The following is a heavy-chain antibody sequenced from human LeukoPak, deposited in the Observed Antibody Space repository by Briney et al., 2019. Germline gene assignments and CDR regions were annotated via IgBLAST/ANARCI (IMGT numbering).Heavy chain of an antibody. CDR1: GFTFSSYW. V-gene: IGHV3-7*05. CDR3: ARTDYYYGMDV. CDR2: IKQDGSEK. Sequence: GGSLTLSCAAYGFTFSSYWMSWVRQAQGKGLEWVANIKQDGSEKYYVDSVKGRFTISRDNAKNSLYLQMNSLRAEDTAVYYCARTDYYYGMDVWGQGTTVTVSS. J-gene: IGHJ6*02.